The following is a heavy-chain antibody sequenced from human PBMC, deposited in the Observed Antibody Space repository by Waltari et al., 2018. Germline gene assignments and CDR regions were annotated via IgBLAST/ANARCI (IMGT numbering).Heavy chain of an antibody. V-gene: IGHV3-7*03. Sequence: EVQLVESGGGLVQPWGSLRLSCAGSGYTFTSYWKSWLHRAPGKGLEWVAKIKQDGSEKYYVDSVRGRFTVARDNAKNSLYRQMNSLRVEDTAVYYGARTTGYSSGWYGYWGQGTLVTVSS. CDR2: IKQDGSEK. J-gene: IGHJ4*02. D-gene: IGHD6-19*01. CDR3: ARTTGYSSGWYGY. CDR1: GYTFTSYW.